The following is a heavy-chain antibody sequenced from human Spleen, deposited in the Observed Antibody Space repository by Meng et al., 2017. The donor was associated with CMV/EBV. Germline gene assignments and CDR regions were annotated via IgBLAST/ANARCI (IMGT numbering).Heavy chain of an antibody. D-gene: IGHD3-22*01. V-gene: IGHV4-39*01. J-gene: IGHJ4*02. CDR1: GGSISSSSYY. CDR2: IYYSGST. Sequence: SETLSLTCTVSGGSISSSSYYWGWIRQPPGKGLEWIGSIYYSGSTYYNPSLKSRVTISVDTSKNQFSLKLSSVTAADTAVYYCAYDRSGYKYYFDYWGQGTLVTVSS. CDR3: AYDRSGYKYYFDY.